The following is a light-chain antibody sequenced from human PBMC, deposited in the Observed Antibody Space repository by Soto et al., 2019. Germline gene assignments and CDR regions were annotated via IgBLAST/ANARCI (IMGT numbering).Light chain of an antibody. Sequence: QSALTQPASVSGSPGQSITISCTGTSSDVGGYNYVSWYQQHPGKAPKLMIYDVSKRPSGVSNRFSGSKSGNTASLTISGLQAEDEADYYCCSYAGPTYYVFATGTTVTVL. V-gene: IGLV2-14*03. J-gene: IGLJ1*01. CDR3: CSYAGPTYYV. CDR1: SSDVGGYNY. CDR2: DVS.